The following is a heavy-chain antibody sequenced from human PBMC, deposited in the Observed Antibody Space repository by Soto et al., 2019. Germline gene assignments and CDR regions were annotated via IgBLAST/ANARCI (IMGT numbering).Heavy chain of an antibody. V-gene: IGHV3-23*01. CDR3: AKVSSSWYAGFFDL. CDR2: LSDSGGSI. CDR1: GFTFSRHA. D-gene: IGHD6-13*01. Sequence: PGGSLRLSCTASGFTFSRHAMTWVRQAPGKGLEWVSGLSDSGGSIYYADSVKGRFTISRDNSMNTLYLQMNTLRAEDTVIYFCAKVSSSWYAGFFDLWGQGTLVTVSS. J-gene: IGHJ4*02.